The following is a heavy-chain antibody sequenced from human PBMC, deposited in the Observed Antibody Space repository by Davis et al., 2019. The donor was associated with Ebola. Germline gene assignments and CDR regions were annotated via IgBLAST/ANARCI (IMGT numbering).Heavy chain of an antibody. CDR1: GYTFTNYG. CDR2: INPHNGNT. CDR3: ARRKAYYYDSSGYYTGRWFDP. V-gene: IGHV1-18*04. Sequence: ASVKVSCKASGYTFTNYGITWVRQAPGQGLEWMGWINPHNGNTNYAQNVQGRVIMTSDTATTTAYMEVGSLRSDDTAVYYCARRKAYYYDSSGYYTGRWFDPWGQGTLVTVSS. J-gene: IGHJ5*02. D-gene: IGHD3-22*01.